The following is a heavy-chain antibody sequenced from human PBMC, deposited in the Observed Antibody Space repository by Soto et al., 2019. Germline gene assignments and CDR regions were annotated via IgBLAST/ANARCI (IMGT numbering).Heavy chain of an antibody. CDR2: VGTGGTA. CDR1: GFTFSSYA. CDR3: ARVRLGATNRYFDY. D-gene: IGHD1-26*01. Sequence: GGSLRLSCAASGFTFSSYAMSWVRQAPGKGLEWVSAVGTGGTAYYADSVKGRFTISRDNSKNTLYLQMNSLRAEDTAVYYCARVRLGATNRYFDYWGQGTLVTVS. V-gene: IGHV3-23*01. J-gene: IGHJ4*02.